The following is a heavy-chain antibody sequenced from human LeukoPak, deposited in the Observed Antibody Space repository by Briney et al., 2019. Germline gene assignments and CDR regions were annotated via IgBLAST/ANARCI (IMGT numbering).Heavy chain of an antibody. Sequence: SETLSLTCTVSGGSISSYYWSWIRQPPGKGLEWIGYIYYSGSTNYNPSLKSRVTMSVDTSKNQFSLKLSSVTAADTAVYYCARTDRKYSSGWYLDYWGQGTLVTVSS. CDR3: ARTDRKYSSGWYLDY. J-gene: IGHJ4*02. CDR2: IYYSGST. V-gene: IGHV4-59*01. D-gene: IGHD6-19*01. CDR1: GGSISSYY.